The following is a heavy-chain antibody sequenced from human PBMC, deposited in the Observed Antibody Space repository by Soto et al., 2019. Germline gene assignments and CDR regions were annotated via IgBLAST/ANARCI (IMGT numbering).Heavy chain of an antibody. CDR3: ARDGFSYGDTHYYGLDV. CDR1: GFTFYSHW. V-gene: IGHV3-74*01. Sequence: GGTLRLSSAASGFTFYSHWIHWVRQAPGNGLVWVSRIEIARSRRNYADSVKGRFTISRDNARNTVYLQMNSLRVEDTAIYWGARDGFSYGDTHYYGLDVWGQGTQVTVSS. J-gene: IGHJ6*02. D-gene: IGHD3-16*01. CDR2: IEIARSRR.